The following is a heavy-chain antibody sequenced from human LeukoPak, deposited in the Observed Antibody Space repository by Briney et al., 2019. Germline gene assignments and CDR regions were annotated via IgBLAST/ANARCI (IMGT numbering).Heavy chain of an antibody. J-gene: IGHJ4*02. D-gene: IGHD4-17*01. CDR1: GGTFSSYA. CDR3: VSRHIYEHDYGDYYFDY. V-gene: IGHV1-69*04. CDR2: IIPILGIA. Sequence: ASVKVSCKASGGTFSSYAISWVRQAPGQGLEWMGRIIPILGIANYAQKFQGRVTITADKSTSTAYMELSSLRSEDTAVYYCVSRHIYEHDYGDYYFDYWGQGTLVTVSS.